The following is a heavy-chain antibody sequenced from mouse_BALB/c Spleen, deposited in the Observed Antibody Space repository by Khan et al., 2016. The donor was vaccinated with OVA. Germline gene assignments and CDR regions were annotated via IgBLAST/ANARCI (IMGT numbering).Heavy chain of an antibody. J-gene: IGHJ3*01. Sequence: VRLQQSGPELVKPGASMKISCKASGYSFTGYILNWVKQSHGKNLEWIGLINPNNGDPSYNQKFKDKATLTIDKSSNTAYMALISLTSEGSAVYYCARGGYGTFAYWGQGTLVTVSA. CDR3: ARGGYGTFAY. D-gene: IGHD2-1*01. V-gene: IGHV1-37*01. CDR1: GYSFTGYI. CDR2: INPNNGDP.